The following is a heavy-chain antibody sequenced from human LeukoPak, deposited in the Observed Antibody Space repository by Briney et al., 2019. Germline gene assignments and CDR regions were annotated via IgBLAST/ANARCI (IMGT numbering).Heavy chain of an antibody. D-gene: IGHD3-10*01. V-gene: IGHV4-31*03. Sequence: SETLSLTCTVSGGSISSGGYYWSWIRQHPGKGLEWIGYISYSGSTYYNPSLRSRVTISVDTSKNQFSLKLSSVTAADTAVYYCATNSGSGTYSLYYFDSWGQGTLVTVSS. J-gene: IGHJ4*02. CDR2: ISYSGST. CDR3: ATNSGSGTYSLYYFDS. CDR1: GGSISSGGYY.